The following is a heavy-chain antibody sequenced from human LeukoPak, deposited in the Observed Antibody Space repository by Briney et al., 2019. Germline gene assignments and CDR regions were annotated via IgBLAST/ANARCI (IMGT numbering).Heavy chain of an antibody. CDR1: GGSISGGGYY. D-gene: IGHD1-26*01. J-gene: IGHJ4*02. V-gene: IGHV4-30-2*01. CDR2: IYHSGST. CDR3: VSLTFYSGSFYFDY. Sequence: SETLSLTCTVSGGSISGGGYYWSWIRQPPGKGLEWIGYIYHSGSTYYNPSLKSRVTISVDRSKNQFSLKLSSVTAADTAVYYCVSLTFYSGSFYFDYWGQGTLVTVSS.